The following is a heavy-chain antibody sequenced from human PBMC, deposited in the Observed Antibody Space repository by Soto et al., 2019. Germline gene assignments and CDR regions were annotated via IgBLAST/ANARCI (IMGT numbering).Heavy chain of an antibody. CDR3: ARNSGDYEVY. V-gene: IGHV3-48*03. CDR2: ISTTGSSI. J-gene: IGHJ4*02. CDR1: GFTISSYE. Sequence: EAQLVESGGGLVQPGGSLRLSCAGSGFTISSYEMNWVRQAPGKGLEWVSYISTTGSSIHYADSVRGRFTISRDNAKNSLYLQMNSLRAEDTAIYYCARNSGDYEVYWGQGTLVTVSP. D-gene: IGHD4-17*01.